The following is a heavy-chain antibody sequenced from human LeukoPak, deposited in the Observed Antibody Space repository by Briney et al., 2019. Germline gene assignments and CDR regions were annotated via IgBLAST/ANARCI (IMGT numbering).Heavy chain of an antibody. CDR2: VYSGGST. J-gene: IGHJ4*02. Sequence: PGGSLRLSCAASGFTVSSNYMSWVRQAPGRGLEWVSIVYSGGSTYYADSVKGRFTISRDSSKNTLYLQMNSLRAEDTAVYYCARDRPHEDQKTGELDYWGQGTLVTVSS. CDR1: GFTVSSNY. V-gene: IGHV3-53*01. D-gene: IGHD3-16*01. CDR3: ARDRPHEDQKTGELDY.